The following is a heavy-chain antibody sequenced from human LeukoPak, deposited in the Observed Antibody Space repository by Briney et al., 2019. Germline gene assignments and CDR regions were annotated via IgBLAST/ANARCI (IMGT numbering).Heavy chain of an antibody. CDR1: GVSISRFY. CDR2: IYNGVPT. D-gene: IGHD6-19*01. V-gene: IGHV4-4*09. CDR3: VQTTGWPGFDY. Sequence: SETLSLTCTTSGVSISRFYWSWVSQPPGKGLEWIANIYNGVPTFFNPSLKSRATISVDTSKGQFSLQLASVTAADTAVYYCVQTTGWPGFDYWGQGILVTVSS. J-gene: IGHJ4*02.